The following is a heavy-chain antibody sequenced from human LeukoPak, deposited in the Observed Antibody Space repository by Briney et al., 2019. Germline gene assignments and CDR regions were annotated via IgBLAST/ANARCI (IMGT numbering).Heavy chain of an antibody. J-gene: IGHJ5*02. CDR3: ARDRVRGVIDWFDP. Sequence: TSETLSLTCGSLSGSYWSWIRQPPGKGLEWIGYIYYSGSTNYNPSLKSRVTISVDTSKNQFSLKLSSVTAADTAVYYCARDRVRGVIDWFDPWGQGTLVTVSS. D-gene: IGHD3-10*01. CDR2: IYYSGST. V-gene: IGHV4-59*01. CDR1: SLSGSY.